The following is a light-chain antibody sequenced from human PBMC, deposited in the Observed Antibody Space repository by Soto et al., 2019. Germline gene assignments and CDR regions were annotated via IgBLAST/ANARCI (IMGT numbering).Light chain of an antibody. CDR2: DVS. CDR3: CSYAGISTRYV. CDR1: SSDVGGYNY. Sequence: QSVLTQPASVSGSPGQSITISCTGTSSDVGGYNYVSWYQQHPGKAPKLMIYDVSNRPSGVSNRFSGSKSGNTASLTISGLQAEDEADYYCCSYAGISTRYVFGTGTKVTVL. J-gene: IGLJ1*01. V-gene: IGLV2-14*01.